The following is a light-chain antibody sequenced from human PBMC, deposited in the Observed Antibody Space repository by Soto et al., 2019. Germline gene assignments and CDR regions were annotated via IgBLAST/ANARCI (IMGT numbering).Light chain of an antibody. V-gene: IGKV1-5*01. CDR2: DAS. Sequence: GDRVTITFRASQSISDWLAWFQLKPGKAPKLLIYDASSLESGVPSRLSGSGSGTEFTLTISSMQPDDFATYYCQQYNNYSTFGQGTKVDIK. J-gene: IGKJ1*01. CDR3: QQYNNYST. CDR1: QSISDW.